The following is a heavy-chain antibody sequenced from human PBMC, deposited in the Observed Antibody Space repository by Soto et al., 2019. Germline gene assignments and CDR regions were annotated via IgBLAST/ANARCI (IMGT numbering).Heavy chain of an antibody. CDR3: AREIVEPAQVPIPGDA. CDR1: GFTFRNYA. V-gene: IGHV3-23*01. CDR2: ISGSGAMT. J-gene: IGHJ5*02. Sequence: PGGSLRLSCAASGFTFRNYAMTWVRQAPGKGLEWVSGISGSGAMTYYADSVKDHFTISRDNSKNTLYLQMNTLRAEDTAIYYCAREIVEPAQVPIPGDAWGQGSLVTVSS. D-gene: IGHD3-16*02.